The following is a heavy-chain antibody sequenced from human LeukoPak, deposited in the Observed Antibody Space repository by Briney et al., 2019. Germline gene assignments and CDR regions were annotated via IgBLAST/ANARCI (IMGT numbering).Heavy chain of an antibody. V-gene: IGHV3-30*03. D-gene: IGHD2-2*01. J-gene: IGHJ4*02. CDR3: ATSSDAPGNY. CDR1: GFTFSTYG. CDR2: ISYDGSNK. Sequence: GGSLRLSCEVSGFTFSTYGMHWVRQAPGKGLEWVAVISYDGSNKYYADSVKGRFTISRDNSKNTLYLQMNSLRAEDTAVYYCATSSDAPGNYWGQGTLVTVSS.